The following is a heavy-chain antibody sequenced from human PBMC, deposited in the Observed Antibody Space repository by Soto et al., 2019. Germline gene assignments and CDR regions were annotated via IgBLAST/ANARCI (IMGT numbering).Heavy chain of an antibody. J-gene: IGHJ3*02. CDR2: IYHSGST. CDR3: GRGDYANAFDI. Sequence: SETLSLTCAVSGGSISSGGYSWNWIRQPPGKGLEWIGNIYHSGSTYYNASLKSRVTISVDRSKNQFSLKLSSVTAADTAVYYCGRGDYANAFDIWGQGTMVTVS. V-gene: IGHV4-30-2*01. D-gene: IGHD4-17*01. CDR1: GGSISSGGYS.